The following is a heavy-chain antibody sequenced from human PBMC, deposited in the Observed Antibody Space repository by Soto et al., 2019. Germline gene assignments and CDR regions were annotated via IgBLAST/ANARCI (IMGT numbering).Heavy chain of an antibody. J-gene: IGHJ3*02. CDR1: GYTFTSYG. D-gene: IGHD3-3*01. CDR2: ISAYNGNT. CDR3: ARPLTYYDFFLAFDI. V-gene: IGHV1-18*01. Sequence: ASVKVSCKASGYTFTSYGISWVRQAPGQGLEWMGWISAYNGNTNYAQKLQGRVTMTTDTSTSTAYMELRSLRSDDKAVYYCARPLTYYDFFLAFDIWGQGTMVTVSS.